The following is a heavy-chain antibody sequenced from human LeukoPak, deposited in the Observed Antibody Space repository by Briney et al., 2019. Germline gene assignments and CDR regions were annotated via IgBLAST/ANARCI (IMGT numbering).Heavy chain of an antibody. D-gene: IGHD3-10*01. CDR2: INPNSGGT. V-gene: IGHV1-2*02. Sequence: PSVKVSCKASGYTFTGYYMHWVRQAPGQGLEWMGWINPNSGGTNYAQKFQGRVTMTRDTSISTAYMELSSLKSEDTAVYYCARTRFPYYRLSGTDYYSMDVWGKGTTVTVSS. J-gene: IGHJ6*03. CDR3: ARTRFPYYRLSGTDYYSMDV. CDR1: GYTFTGYY.